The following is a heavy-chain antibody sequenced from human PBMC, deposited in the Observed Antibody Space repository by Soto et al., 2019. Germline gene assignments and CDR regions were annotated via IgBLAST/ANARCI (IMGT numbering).Heavy chain of an antibody. D-gene: IGHD3-10*01. J-gene: IGHJ4*02. CDR2: IYYSGST. Sequence: SETLSLTCTVSGGSISSSSYYWGWIRQPPGKGLEWIGSIYYSGSTYYNPSLKSRVTISVDTSKNQSSLKLSSVTAADTAVYYCARSRKTSYYYGSGSPPGNWGQGTLVTVSS. V-gene: IGHV4-39*01. CDR3: ARSRKTSYYYGSGSPPGN. CDR1: GGSISSSSYY.